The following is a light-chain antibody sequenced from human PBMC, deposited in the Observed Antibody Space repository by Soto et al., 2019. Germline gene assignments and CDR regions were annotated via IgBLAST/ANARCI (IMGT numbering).Light chain of an antibody. J-gene: IGKJ4*01. CDR2: TAS. Sequence: DIQMTQSPSSVSASVGDRVTITCRASQGINSWLAWYQQKPGKAPNLLIYTASSLQSGVPSRFSGSGSGTEFTLTISSLQTEDFATYFCQQTHSFPLTFGGGTKVEIK. CDR3: QQTHSFPLT. V-gene: IGKV1D-12*01. CDR1: QGINSW.